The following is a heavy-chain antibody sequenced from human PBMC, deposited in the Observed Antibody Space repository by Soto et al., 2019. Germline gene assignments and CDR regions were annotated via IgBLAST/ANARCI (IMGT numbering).Heavy chain of an antibody. V-gene: IGHV1-46*01. Sequence: SVKVSCKASGYTFTSYYMHWVRQAPGQGLEWMGIINPSGGSTSYAQKFQGRVTMTRDTSTSTVYMELSSLRSEDTAVYYCARDMITFGGVIPLPESYYYYYYGMDVWGKGTKVTVS. J-gene: IGHJ6*04. CDR2: INPSGGST. CDR1: GYTFTSYY. D-gene: IGHD3-16*02. CDR3: ARDMITFGGVIPLPESYYYYYYGMDV.